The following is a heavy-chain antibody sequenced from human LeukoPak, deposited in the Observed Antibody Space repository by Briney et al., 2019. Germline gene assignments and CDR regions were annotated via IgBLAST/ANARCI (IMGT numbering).Heavy chain of an antibody. CDR1: GGTFSSYA. D-gene: IGHD3-22*01. Sequence: SVKVSCKASGGTFSSYAISWVRQAPGQGLEWMGGIIPIFGTANYAQKFQGRVTITTDESTSTAYMELSSLRSEDTAVYYCARSPIHYYDSSGYAALDYWGQGALVTVSS. V-gene: IGHV1-69*05. CDR3: ARSPIHYYDSSGYAALDY. J-gene: IGHJ4*02. CDR2: IIPIFGTA.